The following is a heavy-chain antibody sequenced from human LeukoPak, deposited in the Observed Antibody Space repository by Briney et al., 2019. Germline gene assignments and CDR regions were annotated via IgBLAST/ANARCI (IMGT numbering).Heavy chain of an antibody. J-gene: IGHJ5*02. V-gene: IGHV4-31*01. D-gene: IGHD3-10*01. CDR3: ASDQGSGMRWFDP. CDR1: GGAITSAGYY. CDR2: IYYSGST. Sequence: KTSETLSLTCTVSGGAITSAGYYWHWIRQLPGKGLEWIGYIYYSGSTYYNPSLKSQVTISVDTSKNQFSLKLSSVTAADTAVYYCASDQGSGMRWFDPWGQGTLVTVYS.